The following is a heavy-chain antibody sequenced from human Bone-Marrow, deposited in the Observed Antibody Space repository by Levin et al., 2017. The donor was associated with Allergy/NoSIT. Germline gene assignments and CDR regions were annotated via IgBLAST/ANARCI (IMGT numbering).Heavy chain of an antibody. CDR3: TTLTGTTWDNWFDP. J-gene: IGHJ5*02. Sequence: GESLKISCAASGFTFSNAWMNWVRQAPGKGLEWVGRIKSKTDGGTTDYAAPVKGRFTISRDDSKNTLYLQMNSLKTEDTAVYYCTTLTGTTWDNWFDPWGQGTLVTVSS. V-gene: IGHV3-15*07. CDR2: IKSKTDGGTT. D-gene: IGHD1-7*01. CDR1: GFTFSNAW.